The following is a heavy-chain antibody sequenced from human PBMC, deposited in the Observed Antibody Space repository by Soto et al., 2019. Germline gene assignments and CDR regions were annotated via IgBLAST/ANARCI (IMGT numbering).Heavy chain of an antibody. V-gene: IGHV3-23*01. CDR1: GFIFSGQA. D-gene: IGHD2-2*01. Sequence: EVQLLESGGGLAQPGGSLRLSCASSGFIFSGQAMSWVRQAPGKGLEWVSSISSGSVSSTNYAGSVKGRFTISRDNSKNTLYLQMNNLRAEDTAVYYCAKQLAQNFDYWGQGTLVTVSS. CDR2: ISSGSVSST. J-gene: IGHJ4*02. CDR3: AKQLAQNFDY.